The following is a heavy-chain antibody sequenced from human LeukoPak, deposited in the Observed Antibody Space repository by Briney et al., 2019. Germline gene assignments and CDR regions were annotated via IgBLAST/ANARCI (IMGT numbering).Heavy chain of an antibody. CDR1: GFTFSSYA. V-gene: IGHV3-23*01. CDR2: ISDSGGST. J-gene: IGHJ4*02. CDR3: AKGSSNWLDHYYFDF. Sequence: GGSLRLSCAAFGFTFSSYAVSWVRQAPGKGLAWVSAISDSGGSTQYADSVKGRFTISRDNSKNTLYLQMNSLRVEDTAVYYCAKGSSNWLDHYYFDFWGQGTLVTVSS. D-gene: IGHD6-13*01.